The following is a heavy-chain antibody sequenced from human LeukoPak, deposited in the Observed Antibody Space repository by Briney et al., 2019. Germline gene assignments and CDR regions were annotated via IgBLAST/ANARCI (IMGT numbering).Heavy chain of an antibody. Sequence: SGGSLRLSCAASGFTFSSYWMSWVRQAPGKGLKWVANIKQDGSEKYYVDSVKGRFTISRDNAKNSLYLQMNSLRAEDTAVYYCARSGSKNSSSWYDAFDIWGQGTMVTVSS. CDR1: GFTFSSYW. CDR3: ARSGSKNSSSWYDAFDI. J-gene: IGHJ3*02. CDR2: IKQDGSEK. D-gene: IGHD6-13*01. V-gene: IGHV3-7*01.